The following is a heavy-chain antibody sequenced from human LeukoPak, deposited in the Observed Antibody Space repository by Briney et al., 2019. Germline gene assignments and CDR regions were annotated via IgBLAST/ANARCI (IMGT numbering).Heavy chain of an antibody. J-gene: IGHJ4*02. D-gene: IGHD6-13*01. V-gene: IGHV4-34*01. CDR3: ARKGIAAAGTGLAYYFDY. Sequence: SETLSLTCAVYGGSFSGYYWSWIRQPPGKGLEWIGEINHSGSTNYNPSLKSRVTISVDTSKNQFSLKLSSVTAADTAVYYCARKGIAAAGTGLAYYFDYWGQGTLVTVSS. CDR1: GGSFSGYY. CDR2: INHSGST.